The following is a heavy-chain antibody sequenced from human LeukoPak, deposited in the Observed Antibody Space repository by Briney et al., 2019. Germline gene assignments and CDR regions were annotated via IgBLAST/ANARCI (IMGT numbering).Heavy chain of an antibody. CDR3: AKAIVATIRLYYFDY. J-gene: IGHJ4*02. CDR1: GFTFSNYA. V-gene: IGHV3-23*01. CDR2: ISSSGGRT. D-gene: IGHD5-12*01. Sequence: SGGSLRLSCAAYGFTFSNYAMNWVRQAPGKGPEWVSAISSSGGRTFYAASVEGRFTVSRDNSKSTLYLQMNSLRAEDTAVYYCAKAIVATIRLYYFDYWGQGTLVTVSS.